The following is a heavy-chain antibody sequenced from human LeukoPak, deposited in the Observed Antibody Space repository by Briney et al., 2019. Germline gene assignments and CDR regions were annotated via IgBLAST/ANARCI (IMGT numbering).Heavy chain of an antibody. V-gene: IGHV4-34*01. J-gene: IGHJ4*02. CDR1: GGSFSGYY. D-gene: IGHD4-11*01. CDR2: INHSGST. CDR3: ARGKTTVTFNYFDY. Sequence: NPSETLSLTCAVYGGSFSGYYWSWIRQPPGKGLEWIGEINHSGSTNYNPSLKSRVTISVDTSKNQFSLKLSSVTAADTAVYYCARGKTTVTFNYFDYWGQGTLVTVSS.